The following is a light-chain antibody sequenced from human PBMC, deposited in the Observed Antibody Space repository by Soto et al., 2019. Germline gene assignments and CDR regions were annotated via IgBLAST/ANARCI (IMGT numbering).Light chain of an antibody. Sequence: QSALTQPASVSGSPGQSITISCTGTSSDVGGYNYVSWYQQHPGKAPKLMIYEVSNRPSGVSNRFSGSKSGNTASLTISGLQAEEEADYYCSSYTSSSTYVFGTGTTLTVL. CDR1: SSDVGGYNY. CDR2: EVS. CDR3: SSYTSSSTYV. V-gene: IGLV2-14*01. J-gene: IGLJ1*01.